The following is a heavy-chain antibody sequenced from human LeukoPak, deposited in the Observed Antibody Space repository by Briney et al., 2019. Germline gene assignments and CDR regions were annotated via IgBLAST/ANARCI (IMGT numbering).Heavy chain of an antibody. V-gene: IGHV4-39*07. Sequence: SETLSLTCTVSGGSISSSSYYWGWIRQPPGKGLEWIGSIYYSGSTYYNPSLKSRVTISVDTSKNQFSLKLSSVTAADTAVYYCARVTGEPDYWGQGTLVTVSS. J-gene: IGHJ4*02. CDR3: ARVTGEPDY. CDR2: IYYSGST. CDR1: GGSISSSSYY. D-gene: IGHD7-27*01.